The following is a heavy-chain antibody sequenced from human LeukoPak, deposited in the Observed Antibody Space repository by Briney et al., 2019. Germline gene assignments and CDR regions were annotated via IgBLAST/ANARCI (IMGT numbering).Heavy chain of an antibody. J-gene: IGHJ4*02. CDR1: GGSISSSSYY. CDR2: IYYSGST. CDR3: ARGRPRGFSPYYFDY. V-gene: IGHV4-39*07. D-gene: IGHD3-3*01. Sequence: PSETLSLTCTVSGGSISSSSYYWGWIRQPPGKGLEWIGSIYYSGSTNYNSSLKSRVTISVDASKNQFSLKLRSVTAADTAVYYCARGRPRGFSPYYFDYWGQGTLVTVSS.